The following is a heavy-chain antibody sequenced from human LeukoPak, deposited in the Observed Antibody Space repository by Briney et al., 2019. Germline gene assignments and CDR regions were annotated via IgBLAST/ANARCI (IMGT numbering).Heavy chain of an antibody. J-gene: IGHJ6*02. CDR1: GFTFRDSW. D-gene: IGHD3-16*01. Sequence: GGSLRLSCAASGFTFRDSWMSWVRQAPGKGLEWVANMNQGESATGYVDSVKGRFTISRDNARNSLYLQMSSLRPEDTAVYYCATYTHWVAGDVWGQGTTVTVSS. CDR3: ATYTHWVAGDV. V-gene: IGHV3-7*01. CDR2: MNQGESAT.